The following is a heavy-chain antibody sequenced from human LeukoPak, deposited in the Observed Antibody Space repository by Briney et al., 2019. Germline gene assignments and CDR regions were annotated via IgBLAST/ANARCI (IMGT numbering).Heavy chain of an antibody. J-gene: IGHJ4*02. V-gene: IGHV4-39*01. CDR2: IYYSGST. Sequence: PSETLSLTCTVSGGSISSSSHYWGWIRQPPGKGLEWIGSIYYSGSTYYNPSLKSRVTISVDTLKNQFFLTLSSVTAADTAVYYCASQVYHSSDQPYYFDYWGQGTLVTVSS. CDR1: GGSISSSSHY. D-gene: IGHD3-22*01. CDR3: ASQVYHSSDQPYYFDY.